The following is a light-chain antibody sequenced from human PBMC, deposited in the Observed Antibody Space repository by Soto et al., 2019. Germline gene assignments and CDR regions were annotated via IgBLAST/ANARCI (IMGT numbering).Light chain of an antibody. Sequence: SYELTQPPSVSVAPGQTATITSGGNNIGSKSVPWYQQKPGQAPVLVVYGDSDRPSGIPERFSGSNSGNTATLTINRVEAGDEADYYWQVWDRTSDHNVFGTGTKVTVL. CDR1: NIGSKS. CDR3: QVWDRTSDHNV. CDR2: GDS. V-gene: IGLV3-21*02. J-gene: IGLJ1*01.